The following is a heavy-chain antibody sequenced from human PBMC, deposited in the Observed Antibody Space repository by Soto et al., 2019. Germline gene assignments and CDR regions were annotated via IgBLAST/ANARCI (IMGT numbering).Heavy chain of an antibody. D-gene: IGHD2-15*01. V-gene: IGHV4-39*01. J-gene: IGHJ5*02. CDR3: ISGYCSGGSCYDWFDP. Sequence: SETLSLTCAVYGGSFSSYYWCWIRQPPGKGLEWIGSIYYSGSTYYNPSLKSRVTISVDTSKNQFSLKLSSVTAADTAVYYGISGYCSGGSCYDWFDPWGQGTLVTVSS. CDR1: GGSFSSYY. CDR2: IYYSGST.